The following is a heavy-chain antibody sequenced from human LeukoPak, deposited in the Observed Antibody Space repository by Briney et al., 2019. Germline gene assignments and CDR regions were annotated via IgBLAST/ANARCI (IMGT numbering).Heavy chain of an antibody. D-gene: IGHD2-2*01. V-gene: IGHV3-30*18. J-gene: IGHJ4*02. CDR1: GFTFSSYG. Sequence: GRSLRLSCAASGFTFSSYGMHWVRQAPGKGLEWVAVISYDGSNKYYADSVKGRFTISRDNSKNTLYLQMNSLRAEDTAVYYCAKGQLGYCSSTSCLKGGFDYWGQGTLVTVSS. CDR2: ISYDGSNK. CDR3: AKGQLGYCSSTSCLKGGFDY.